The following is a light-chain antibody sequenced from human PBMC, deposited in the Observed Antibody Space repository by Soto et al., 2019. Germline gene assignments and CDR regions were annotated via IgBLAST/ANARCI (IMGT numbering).Light chain of an antibody. V-gene: IGKV1-27*01. CDR2: AAS. J-gene: IGKJ2*01. CDR3: QRYNSAPYT. Sequence: DFQMTQSPSSLSASVGARVIITCRASQGISDYLAWFQQKPGKVPKLLIYAASTLQSGVPSRFRGSGSGTDFTLTISSLQPEDVATYYCQRYNSAPYTFGQGTKLEIK. CDR1: QGISDY.